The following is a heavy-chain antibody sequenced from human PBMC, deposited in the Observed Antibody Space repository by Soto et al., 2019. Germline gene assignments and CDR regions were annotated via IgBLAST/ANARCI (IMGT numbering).Heavy chain of an antibody. Sequence: PETLSLTCAVSGGSISSSNWWSWVRQPPGKGLEWIGEIYHSGSTNYNPSLKSRVTISVDKSKNQFSLKLSSVTAADTAVYYCARFVVVVVAATPRVSWFDPWGQGTLVTAPQ. CDR2: IYHSGST. J-gene: IGHJ5*02. CDR3: ARFVVVVVAATPRVSWFDP. D-gene: IGHD2-15*01. CDR1: GGSISSSNW. V-gene: IGHV4-4*03.